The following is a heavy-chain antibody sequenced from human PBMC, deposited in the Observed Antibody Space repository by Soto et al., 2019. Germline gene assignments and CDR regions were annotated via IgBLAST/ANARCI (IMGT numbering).Heavy chain of an antibody. CDR3: ARANARDGSISYRGGYDS. J-gene: IGHJ4*02. CDR2: INPDTGGT. D-gene: IGHD1-26*01. Sequence: QVRLLQSGAEVKESGASVKVSCEASGYTFTAYYIHWVRQAPGQGLEWMGWINPDTGGTDYAQKFQGWVTMTRDTSITTAFMELASLNIDDTAVYYCARANARDGSISYRGGYDSWGQGTLVTVSS. CDR1: GYTFTAYY. V-gene: IGHV1-2*04.